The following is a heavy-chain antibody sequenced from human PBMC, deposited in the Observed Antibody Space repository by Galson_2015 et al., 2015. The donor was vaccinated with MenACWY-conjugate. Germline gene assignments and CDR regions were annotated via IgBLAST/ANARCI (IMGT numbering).Heavy chain of an antibody. V-gene: IGHV4-4*02. Sequence: ETLSLTCAVSGGSISSSNWWSWVRQPPGKGLEWIGEIYHSGSTNYNPSLKSRVTISVDKSKSQFSLKLSSVTAADTAVYYCARLTGGYNWFDPWGQGTLVTVSS. CDR2: IYHSGST. D-gene: IGHD7-27*01. J-gene: IGHJ5*02. CDR1: GGSISSSNW. CDR3: ARLTGGYNWFDP.